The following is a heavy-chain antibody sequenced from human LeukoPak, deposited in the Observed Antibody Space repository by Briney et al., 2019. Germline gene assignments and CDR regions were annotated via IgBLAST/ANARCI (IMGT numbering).Heavy chain of an antibody. Sequence: GGSLRLSCAASEFTFSNYAMSWVRQAPGKGLEWVPAISGSGGSTHYADSAKGRFTISRDNSKNTLYLQMNSLRAEDTAVYYCAKDHPHAIAVAGTWFDYWGQGTLVTVSS. V-gene: IGHV3-23*01. CDR3: AKDHPHAIAVAGTWFDY. J-gene: IGHJ4*02. D-gene: IGHD6-19*01. CDR2: ISGSGGST. CDR1: EFTFSNYA.